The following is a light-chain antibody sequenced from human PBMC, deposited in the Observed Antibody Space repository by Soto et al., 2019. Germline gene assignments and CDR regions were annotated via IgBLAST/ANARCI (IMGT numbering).Light chain of an antibody. CDR1: SSDVGGYNY. V-gene: IGLV2-14*01. CDR3: SSYTSSGTLYV. Sequence: QSALTQPASVSGSPGQSITISCTGTSSDVGGYNYVSWYQQHPGKAPKLMIYDVSNRPSGVSNRFSGSKSGNTASLTISGFQAEDEADYYCSSYTSSGTLYVFATGTKLTVL. J-gene: IGLJ1*01. CDR2: DVS.